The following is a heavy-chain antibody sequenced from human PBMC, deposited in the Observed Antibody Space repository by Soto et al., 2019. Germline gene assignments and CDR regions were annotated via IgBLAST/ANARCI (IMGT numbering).Heavy chain of an antibody. CDR3: ARGHDSNANYFDY. J-gene: IGHJ4*02. CDR2: IYHSGST. D-gene: IGHD3-22*01. Sequence: PSETLSLTCAVSGGSISSGGYSWSWIRQPPGKGLEWIGYIYHSGSTYYNPSLKSRVTISVDRSKNQFSLKLSSVTAADTAVYYCARGHDSNANYFDYWGQGTLVTVSS. V-gene: IGHV4-30-2*01. CDR1: GGSISSGGYS.